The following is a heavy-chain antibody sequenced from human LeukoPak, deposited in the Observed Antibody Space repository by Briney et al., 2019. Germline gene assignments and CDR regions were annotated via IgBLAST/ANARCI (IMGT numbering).Heavy chain of an antibody. CDR1: GFTFSSYS. CDR2: ISSSSSSI. D-gene: IGHD3-22*01. J-gene: IGHJ6*03. Sequence: PGGSLRLSCAASGFTFSSYSMNWVRQAPGKGLEWVSSISSSSSSIYYADSVKGRFTISRDNAKNTLYLQMNSLRAEDTAVYYCARVGPPDYDSSGYSYYYYYYTDVWGKGTTVTVSS. CDR3: ARVGPPDYDSSGYSYYYYYYTDV. V-gene: IGHV3-48*01.